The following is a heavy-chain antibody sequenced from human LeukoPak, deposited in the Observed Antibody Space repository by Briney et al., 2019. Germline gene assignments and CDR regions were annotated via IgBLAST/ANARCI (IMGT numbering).Heavy chain of an antibody. V-gene: IGHV1-8*01. D-gene: IGHD1-26*01. CDR1: GYTFSDYD. CDR3: ARALAWGGSSYSYYYMDV. J-gene: IGHJ6*03. CDR2: INPNSGNA. Sequence: ASVKVSCKASGYTFSDYDINWVRQATGRGLEWMGWINPNSGNAGYAQKFQGRVTMTRNTSISTAYMELSSLRSEDTAVYYCARALAWGGSSYSYYYMDVWDKGTTVTVSS.